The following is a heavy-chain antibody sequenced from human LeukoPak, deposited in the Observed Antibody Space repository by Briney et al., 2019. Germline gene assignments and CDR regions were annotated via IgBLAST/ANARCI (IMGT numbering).Heavy chain of an antibody. CDR2: INPNSGGT. V-gene: IGHV1-2*02. J-gene: IGHJ5*02. Sequence: ASVKVSCKASGYTFTGYYMHWVRQAPGQGLEWMGWINPNSGGTNYAQKFQGRVTMTRDTSISTAYMELSRLRSDDTAVYYCARVYGDYRWFDPWGQGTLVTVSS. CDR3: ARVYGDYRWFDP. CDR1: GYTFTGYY. D-gene: IGHD4-17*01.